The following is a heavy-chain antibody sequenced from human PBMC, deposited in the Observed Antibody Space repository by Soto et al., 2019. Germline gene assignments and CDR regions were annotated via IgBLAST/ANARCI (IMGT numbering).Heavy chain of an antibody. D-gene: IGHD3-10*01. J-gene: IGHJ3*02. V-gene: IGHV3-30*18. Sequence: QVQLVESGGGVVQPGRSLRLSCVVSGFTFTTYGMHWVRQAPGKGLEWVAVISYDGSNKNYVDSVKGRFTISRDNSKNTVYLQMTSLRAEDTAVYYCAKLVWFGPGALDIWGQGTMVTVSS. CDR1: GFTFTTYG. CDR2: ISYDGSNK. CDR3: AKLVWFGPGALDI.